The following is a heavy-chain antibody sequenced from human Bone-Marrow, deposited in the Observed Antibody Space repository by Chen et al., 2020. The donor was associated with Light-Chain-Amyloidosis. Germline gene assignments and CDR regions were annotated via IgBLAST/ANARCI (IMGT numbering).Heavy chain of an antibody. CDR3: ARGHLNNFDL. D-gene: IGHD3-3*02. Sequence: GSLRLSCAATGFSIETFVMSWVRQAPGKGLEWVSGINSSGGSTYYIDSVKGRFTISRDNSKNTLYLQMNSLRADDTAVYFCARGHLNNFDLWGRGTLVTVSA. V-gene: IGHV3-23*01. CDR2: INSSGGST. CDR1: GFSIETFV. J-gene: IGHJ2*01.